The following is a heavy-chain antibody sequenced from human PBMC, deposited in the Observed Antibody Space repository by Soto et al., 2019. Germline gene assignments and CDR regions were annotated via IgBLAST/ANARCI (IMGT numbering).Heavy chain of an antibody. V-gene: IGHV4-31*03. CDR2: IYYSGGT. Sequence: QVKLQESGPGLVKPSQTLSLSCTVSGGSIRSGGYYWSWIRQHPGKGLEWIGYIYYSGGTDYNPPLKSRVTMSLDTSKNQYSLRLTAVTAADTAVYFCATMHDYGDYAPFDNWGQGTLVTVAT. J-gene: IGHJ4*02. CDR1: GGSIRSGGYY. CDR3: ATMHDYGDYAPFDN. D-gene: IGHD4-17*01.